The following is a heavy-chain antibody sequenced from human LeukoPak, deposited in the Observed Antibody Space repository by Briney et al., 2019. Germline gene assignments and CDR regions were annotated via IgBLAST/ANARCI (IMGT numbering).Heavy chain of an antibody. Sequence: SETLSLTCTVSGGSISSYYWGWIRQPPGKGLEWIGSIYYSGSTYYNPSLKSRVTISVDTSKNQFSLKLSSVTAADTAVYYCARVSYYYGSGSYLDYWGQGTLVTVSS. D-gene: IGHD3-10*01. CDR1: GGSISSYY. CDR3: ARVSYYYGSGSYLDY. CDR2: IYYSGST. V-gene: IGHV4-39*01. J-gene: IGHJ4*02.